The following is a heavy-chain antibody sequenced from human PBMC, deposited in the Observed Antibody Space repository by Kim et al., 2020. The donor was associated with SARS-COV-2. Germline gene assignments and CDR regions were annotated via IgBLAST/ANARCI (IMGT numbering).Heavy chain of an antibody. CDR3: AKTQGYFDH. CDR1: GFTFSTFA. V-gene: IGHV3-23*01. CDR2: ISISGTNT. J-gene: IGHJ4*02. Sequence: GGSLRLSCAASGFTFSTFAMSWVRQAPGKGLELVSAISISGTNTYYADSVKGRFTISRDSPKTTLYLQMNSLRAEDTAVYYCAKTQGYFDHWGQGTLVTVSS.